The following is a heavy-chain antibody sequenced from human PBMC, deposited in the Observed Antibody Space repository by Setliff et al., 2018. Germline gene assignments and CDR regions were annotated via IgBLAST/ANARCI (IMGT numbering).Heavy chain of an antibody. V-gene: IGHV4-4*08. J-gene: IGHJ4*02. D-gene: IGHD3-22*01. Sequence: SETLSLTCTVSGGSISSYYWSWIRQPPGKGLEWIGYIHISGSTNYNPSLKSRVTISVDTSKNQFSLKLSSVSAADTAVYYCARARSGDYSDSTGYLDYWGQGTLVTVSS. CDR2: IHISGST. CDR3: ARARSGDYSDSTGYLDY. CDR1: GGSISSYY.